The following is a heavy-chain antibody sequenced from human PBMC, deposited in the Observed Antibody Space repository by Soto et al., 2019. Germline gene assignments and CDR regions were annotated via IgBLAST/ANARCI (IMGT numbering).Heavy chain of an antibody. CDR2: ISGSGGST. V-gene: IGHV3-23*01. CDR1: GFTFSSYA. CDR3: AKRPYSGSYTGAFDI. J-gene: IGHJ3*02. Sequence: GGSLRLSCAASGFTFSSYAMSWVRQAPGKGLEWVSAISGSGGSTYYADSVKGRFTISRDNSKNTLYLQMNSLRAEGTAVYYCAKRPYSGSYTGAFDIWGQGTMVTVSS. D-gene: IGHD1-26*01.